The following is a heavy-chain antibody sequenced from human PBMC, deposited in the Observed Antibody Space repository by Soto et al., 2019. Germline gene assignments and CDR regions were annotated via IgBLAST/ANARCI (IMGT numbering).Heavy chain of an antibody. D-gene: IGHD6-19*01. Sequence: SETLSLTCIVSGGSISGSYWSWIRQPPGKGLEWLGYVYYTGSTNYSPSLRSRVSISVDTSKNEFSLRLSSVTAADTAVYFCARSVAVPGAHIDYWGQGTQDTVSS. CDR2: VYYTGST. V-gene: IGHV4-59*01. J-gene: IGHJ4*02. CDR1: GGSISGSY. CDR3: ARSVAVPGAHIDY.